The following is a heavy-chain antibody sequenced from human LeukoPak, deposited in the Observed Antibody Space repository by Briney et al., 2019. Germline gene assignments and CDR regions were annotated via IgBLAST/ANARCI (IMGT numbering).Heavy chain of an antibody. V-gene: IGHV4-59*08. CDR2: IYYSGST. CDR1: GGSINSHY. D-gene: IGHD6-13*01. Sequence: SETLSLTCSVSGGSINSHYWSWIRQPPGKGLEWIGYIYYSGSTNYNPSLKSRVTISVDTSKNQFSLKLSSVTAADTAVYYCARVSAAGTMIYYGMDVWGQGTTVTVSS. J-gene: IGHJ6*02. CDR3: ARVSAAGTMIYYGMDV.